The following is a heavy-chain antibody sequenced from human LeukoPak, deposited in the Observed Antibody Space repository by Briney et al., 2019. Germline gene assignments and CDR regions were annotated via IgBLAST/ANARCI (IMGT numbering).Heavy chain of an antibody. D-gene: IGHD3-16*01. CDR2: IIPIIGTA. V-gene: IGHV1-69*06. Sequence: SVKVSCKASGGTFSSYAISWVRQAPGQGLEWMGGIIPIIGTANYAQKFQGRVTITADKSTSTAYMELSSLRSEDTAVYYCGGGHEAFDYVGRIPLCDYGGQENLVTVSS. J-gene: IGHJ4*02. CDR3: GGGHEAFDYVGRIPLCDY. CDR1: GGTFSSYA.